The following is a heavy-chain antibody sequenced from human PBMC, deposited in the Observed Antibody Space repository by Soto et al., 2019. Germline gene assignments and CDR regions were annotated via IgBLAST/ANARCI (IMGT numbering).Heavy chain of an antibody. CDR1: GYSFTSYC. J-gene: IGHJ6*02. Sequence: PGESLKISCKGSGYSFTSYCINWVRQMPGKGLEWMGRIDPSDSYINYSPSFQGHVTISADKSISTAYLQWSSLKASDTAMYYCARLQVVMELNGMDVWGQGTTVTVSS. CDR3: ARLQVVMELNGMDV. V-gene: IGHV5-10-1*01. D-gene: IGHD2-15*01. CDR2: IDPSDSYI.